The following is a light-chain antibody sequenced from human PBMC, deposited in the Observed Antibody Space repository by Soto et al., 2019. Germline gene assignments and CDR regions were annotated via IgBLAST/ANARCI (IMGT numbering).Light chain of an antibody. V-gene: IGKV3-20*01. Sequence: EIVLTQSPGTLSLSPGERATLSCRASQSVSSSYLAWYQQKPGQAPRLLIYGASSRATAIPDRFSGSGYGTDLTLTIIRLEPEDFAVYYCQQYGSSPYTFGHGTKLEIK. CDR3: QQYGSSPYT. CDR2: GAS. J-gene: IGKJ2*01. CDR1: QSVSSSY.